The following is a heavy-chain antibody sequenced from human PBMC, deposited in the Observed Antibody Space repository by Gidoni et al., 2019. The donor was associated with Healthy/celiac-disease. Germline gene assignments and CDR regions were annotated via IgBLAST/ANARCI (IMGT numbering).Heavy chain of an antibody. V-gene: IGHV4-31*03. J-gene: IGHJ4*02. CDR1: GGSISSGGYY. Sequence: QVQLPESGPGLVKPSQPLSLPCTVSGGSISSGGYYCSCIRQHPGKGLEGIGYIYYSGSIYYNPSLKSRVTISVDTSKNQFSLELSSVTAADTAVYYCARDDYGSGIDYWGQGTLVTVSS. CDR2: IYYSGSI. CDR3: ARDDYGSGIDY. D-gene: IGHD3-10*01.